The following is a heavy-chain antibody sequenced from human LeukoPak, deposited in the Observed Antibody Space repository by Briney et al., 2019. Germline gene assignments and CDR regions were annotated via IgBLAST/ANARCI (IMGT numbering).Heavy chain of an antibody. CDR2: INPNSGGT. CDR3: ARVSLYDRSGSLEY. D-gene: IGHD3-22*01. CDR1: GYTFTGYY. Sequence: GAPVKVSCKASGYTFTGYYMHWVRQAPGQGLEWMGWINPNSGGTNYAQKFQGRITLTRDMSISTAYMELSRLRSDDTAVYYCARVSLYDRSGSLEYWGQGTLVTVSS. J-gene: IGHJ4*02. V-gene: IGHV1-2*02.